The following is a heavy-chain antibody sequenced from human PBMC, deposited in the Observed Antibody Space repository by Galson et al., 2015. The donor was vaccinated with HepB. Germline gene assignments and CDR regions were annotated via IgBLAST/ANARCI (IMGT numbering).Heavy chain of an antibody. CDR2: ISAYNGNT. CDR3: ARAHPTWFGELFSIDY. D-gene: IGHD3-10*01. CDR1: GYTFTSYG. V-gene: IGHV1-18*01. Sequence: SVKASCKASGYTFTSYGISWVRQAPGQGLEWMGWISAYNGNTNYAQKLQGRVTMTTDTSTSTAYMELRSLRSDDTAVYYCARAHPTWFGELFSIDYWGQGTLVTVSS. J-gene: IGHJ4*02.